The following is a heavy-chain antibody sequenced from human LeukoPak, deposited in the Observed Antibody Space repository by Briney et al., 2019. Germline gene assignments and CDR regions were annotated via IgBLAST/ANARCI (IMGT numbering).Heavy chain of an antibody. CDR3: ARLLDNDISGDPDTFDV. CDR1: GGSLSGHY. J-gene: IGHJ3*01. D-gene: IGHD3-22*01. CDR2: VSYTGRT. V-gene: IGHV4-59*11. Sequence: SETLSFTCTVSGGSLSGHYWSWIPQPPGKKLKWIGYVSYTGRTKYNPSLQSRVTISIDTSKSQFSLKLNSVTSAGTAVYSCARLLDNDISGDPDTFDVWGQGTTVIVSS.